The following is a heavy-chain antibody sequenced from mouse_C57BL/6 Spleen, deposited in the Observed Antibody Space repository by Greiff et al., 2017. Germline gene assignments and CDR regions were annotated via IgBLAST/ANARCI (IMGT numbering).Heavy chain of an antibody. CDR3: VRPIYYGNYEGYFDV. CDR1: GFSFNTYA. D-gene: IGHD2-1*01. CDR2: IRSKSNNYAT. Sequence: EVQLVESGGGLVQPKGSLKLSCAASGFSFNTYAMNWVRQAPGKGLEWVARIRSKSNNYATYYADSVKDRFTISRDDSESMLYLQMNHLKTEDTAMYYCVRPIYYGNYEGYFDVWGTGTTVTVSS. J-gene: IGHJ1*03. V-gene: IGHV10-1*01.